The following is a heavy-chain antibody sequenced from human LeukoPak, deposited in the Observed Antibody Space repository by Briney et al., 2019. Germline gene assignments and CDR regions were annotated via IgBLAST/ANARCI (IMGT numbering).Heavy chain of an antibody. CDR3: ARGGAAGYYFDY. CDR2: INPNSGGT. V-gene: IGHV1-2*06. D-gene: IGHD4/OR15-4a*01. CDR1: GYTFTGHY. J-gene: IGHJ4*02. Sequence: ASVKVSCKASGYTFTGHYMHWVRQAPGQGLEWMGRINPNSGGTNYAQKFQGRVTMTRDTSISTAYMELSRLRSDDTAVYYCARGGAAGYYFDYWGQGTLVTVSS.